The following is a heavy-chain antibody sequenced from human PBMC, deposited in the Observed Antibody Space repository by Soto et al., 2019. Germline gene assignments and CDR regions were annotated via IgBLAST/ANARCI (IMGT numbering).Heavy chain of an antibody. Sequence: QVQLVESGGGVVQPGRSLRLSCAASGFTFSSYAMHWVRQAPGKGLEWVAVISYDGSNKYYADSVKGRFTISRDNSKNTLYLQMNSLRAEDTAVYYCARGGVTGIDAFDIRGQGTMVTVSS. CDR2: ISYDGSNK. D-gene: IGHD1-20*01. J-gene: IGHJ3*02. V-gene: IGHV3-30-3*01. CDR1: GFTFSSYA. CDR3: ARGGVTGIDAFDI.